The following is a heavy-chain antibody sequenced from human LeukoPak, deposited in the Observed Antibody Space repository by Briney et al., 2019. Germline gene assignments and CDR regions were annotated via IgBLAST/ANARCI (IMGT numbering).Heavy chain of an antibody. J-gene: IGHJ4*02. V-gene: IGHV3-30*03. CDR3: ARPDCSGGSCYWVWLDY. CDR2: ISYDGSNK. D-gene: IGHD2-15*01. Sequence: PGGSLRLSCAASGFTFSSYGMHWVRQAPGKGLGWVAVISYDGSNKYYADSVKGRFTISRDNSKDTLYLQMNSLRAEDTAVYYCARPDCSGGSCYWVWLDYWGQGTLVTVSS. CDR1: GFTFSSYG.